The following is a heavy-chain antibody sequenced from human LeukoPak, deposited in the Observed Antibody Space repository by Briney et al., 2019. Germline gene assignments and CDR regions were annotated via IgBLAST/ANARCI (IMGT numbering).Heavy chain of an antibody. V-gene: IGHV4-30-4*08. Sequence: PSQTLSLTCTGAAGSIRRGDSDGNGFRQNPGKGLEWIAYICYSASTYYSPSLKRRGTISVDTSKNQFSLKLSSVTAADTAVYYCAGSTANYDILAGYYPAPESFQHWGQGTLATVSS. CDR3: AGSTANYDILAGYYPAPESFQH. CDR1: AGSIRRGDSD. D-gene: IGHD3-9*01. J-gene: IGHJ1*01. CDR2: ICYSAST.